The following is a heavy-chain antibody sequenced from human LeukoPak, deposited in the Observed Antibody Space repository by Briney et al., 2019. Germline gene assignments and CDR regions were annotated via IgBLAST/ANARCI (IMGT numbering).Heavy chain of an antibody. CDR2: IKPDGSEK. J-gene: IGHJ6*03. CDR3: ARDPYSGGYGPYYYYYMDV. CDR1: GFTFSNYW. D-gene: IGHD1-26*01. Sequence: GGSLRLSCAASGFTFSNYWMTWFRQTPGKGLEWVGNIKPDGSEKYYVDSVKGRFTISRDNAKNSLFLQMSSLRVEDTAIYYCARDPYSGGYGPYYYYYMDVWGKGTTVTISS. V-gene: IGHV3-7*01.